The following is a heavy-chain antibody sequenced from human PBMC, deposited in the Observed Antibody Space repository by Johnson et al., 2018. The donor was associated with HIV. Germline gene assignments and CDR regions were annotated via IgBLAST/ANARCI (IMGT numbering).Heavy chain of an antibody. CDR1: GFTFSSYA. V-gene: IGHV3-30-3*01. D-gene: IGHD6-13*01. CDR3: TTDRGSSSSEEDAFDI. J-gene: IGHJ3*02. CDR2: ISYDGSNK. Sequence: VQLVESGGGVVQPGRSLRLSCAASGFTFSSYAMHWVRQAPGKGLEWVAVISYDGSNKYYADSVKGRFTISRDNSKNTLYLQMNSLRAEETAVYYCTTDRGSSSSEEDAFDIWGQGTMVTVSS.